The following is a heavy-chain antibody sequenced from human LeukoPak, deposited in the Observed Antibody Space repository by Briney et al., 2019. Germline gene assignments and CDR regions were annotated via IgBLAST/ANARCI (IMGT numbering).Heavy chain of an antibody. D-gene: IGHD5-12*01. CDR3: AKHGSGYEPDH. CDR1: GYSFTTYW. Sequence: GESLKISCKVSGYSFTTYWIGWVRQTPGRVLEFMGIIYPGDSATRYSPSFQGQVTFSADKSINTAYLQWSSLKASDIAMYYCAKHGSGYEPDHWGQGTLVTVSS. V-gene: IGHV5-51*01. CDR2: IYPGDSAT. J-gene: IGHJ5*02.